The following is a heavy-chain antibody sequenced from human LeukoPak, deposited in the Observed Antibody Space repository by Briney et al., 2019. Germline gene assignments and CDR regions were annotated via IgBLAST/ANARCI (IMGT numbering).Heavy chain of an antibody. Sequence: GGSLRLSCAASGFTVSSNYMSWVRQAPGKGLEWVSVIYSGGSTYYADSVKGRFTISRHESKNTLYLQMNSLRAEDTAVYYCARGVYDILTGYCYGMDVWGQGTTVTVSS. J-gene: IGHJ6*02. CDR1: GFTVSSNY. CDR2: IYSGGST. D-gene: IGHD3-9*01. CDR3: ARGVYDILTGYCYGMDV. V-gene: IGHV3-53*04.